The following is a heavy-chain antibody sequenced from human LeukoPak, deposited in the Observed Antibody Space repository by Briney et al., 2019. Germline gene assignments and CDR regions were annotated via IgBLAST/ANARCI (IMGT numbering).Heavy chain of an antibody. CDR2: INPNSGGT. V-gene: IGHV1-2*06. Sequence: ASVKVSCKASGYTFTGYYMHWVRRAPGQGLEWMGRINPNSGGTNYAQKFQGRVTMTRDTSISTAYMELSRLRSDDTAVYYCARIIAAAGTGNYYYYYMDVWGKGTTVTVSS. CDR1: GYTFTGYY. J-gene: IGHJ6*03. CDR3: ARIIAAAGTGNYYYYYMDV. D-gene: IGHD6-13*01.